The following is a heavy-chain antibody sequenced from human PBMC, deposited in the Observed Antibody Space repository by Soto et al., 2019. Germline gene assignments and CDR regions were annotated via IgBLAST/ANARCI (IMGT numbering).Heavy chain of an antibody. CDR3: XXXXXXXXXXXXX. V-gene: IGHV4-31*03. CDR1: GGSISSNDFY. J-gene: IGHJ5*02. Sequence: QVQLQESGPGLVKPSQNLSLTCIVSGGSISSNDFYWSWIRQHPGKGLEWIGYIYYSGNTYYNPSLKSRVTILVDTSKNQFSLKVSXVTXXXXAXXXXXXXXXXXXXXXXXWGQGTLVTVSS. CDR2: IYYSGNT.